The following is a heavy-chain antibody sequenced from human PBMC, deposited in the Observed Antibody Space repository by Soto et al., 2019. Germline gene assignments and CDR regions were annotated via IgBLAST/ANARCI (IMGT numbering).Heavy chain of an antibody. CDR2: INAGNSNT. D-gene: IGHD6-19*01. Sequence: ASVKVSCKASGYTFTSYAMHWVRQAPGQRLEWMGWINAGNSNTKYSQKFQGRVTITRDTSASTAYMELSSLRSEDTAVYYCARVGRTAVAADAFDIWGQGTMVT. V-gene: IGHV1-3*01. CDR3: ARVGRTAVAADAFDI. J-gene: IGHJ3*02. CDR1: GYTFTSYA.